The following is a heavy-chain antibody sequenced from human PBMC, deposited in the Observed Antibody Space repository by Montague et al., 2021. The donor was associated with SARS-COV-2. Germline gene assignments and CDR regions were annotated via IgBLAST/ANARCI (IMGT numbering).Heavy chain of an antibody. J-gene: IGHJ3*02. CDR2: IYYSGTT. CDR1: GGSITRNYY. Sequence: SKTLSLTCTVSGGSITRNYYWGWIRQPPGKGLEWVGNIYYSGTTFINPSLESRVTISVDASKNQFSLHLTSVTAADTAVYYCARPLVRGVPKAFDIWGQGALVIVSS. V-gene: IGHV4-39*01. D-gene: IGHD3-10*01. CDR3: ARPLVRGVPKAFDI.